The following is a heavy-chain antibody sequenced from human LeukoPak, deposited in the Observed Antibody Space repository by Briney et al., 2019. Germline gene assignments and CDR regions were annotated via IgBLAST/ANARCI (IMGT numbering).Heavy chain of an antibody. CDR1: GGSISSSSYY. CDR3: ARFQRGYGDYYRWDY. D-gene: IGHD4-17*01. J-gene: IGHJ4*02. Sequence: PSRTLSLTCTVSGGSISSSSYYWGWIRQPPGKGLEWIGSIYYSGSTYYNPSLKSRVTISVDTSKNQFSLKLSSVTAADTAVYYCARFQRGYGDYYRWDYWGQGTLVTVSS. CDR2: IYYSGST. V-gene: IGHV4-39*07.